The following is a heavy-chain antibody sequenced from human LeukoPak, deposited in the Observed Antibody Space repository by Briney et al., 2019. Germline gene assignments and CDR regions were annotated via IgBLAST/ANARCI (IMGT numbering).Heavy chain of an antibody. CDR2: INHSGST. CDR1: GGSFSGYY. CDR3: ARGVRYYDSSGPNNWFDP. J-gene: IGHJ5*02. V-gene: IGHV4-34*01. D-gene: IGHD3-22*01. Sequence: SETLSLTCAVYGGSFSGYYWSWIRQPPGKGLEWIGEINHSGSTNYNPSLKSRVTISVDTSKNQFSLKLSSVTAADTAVYYCARGVRYYDSSGPNNWFDPWGQGTLVTVSS.